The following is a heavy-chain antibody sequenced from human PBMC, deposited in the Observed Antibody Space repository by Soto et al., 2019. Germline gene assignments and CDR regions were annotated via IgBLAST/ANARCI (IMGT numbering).Heavy chain of an antibody. CDR3: ADGGEWSFNFEY. D-gene: IGHD3-3*01. Sequence: VSLRLSCAAPGFTFISYTLSWVRQAPGKGLEWVSAISASGDSTYYADSVKGRFTISRDNSKNTLYLQMNNLRVEDKAVYYCADGGEWSFNFEYWGQGTLVTVSS. J-gene: IGHJ4*02. V-gene: IGHV3-23*01. CDR2: ISASGDST. CDR1: GFTFISYT.